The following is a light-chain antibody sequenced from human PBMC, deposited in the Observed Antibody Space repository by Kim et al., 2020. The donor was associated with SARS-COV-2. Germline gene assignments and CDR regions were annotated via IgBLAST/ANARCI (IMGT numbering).Light chain of an antibody. Sequence: SSELTQDPAVSVALGQTVRLTCQGDSLRNYYATWYQQRPGQAPVLVLFGKYNRPSGIPDRFSGSGSGNTASLTITGAQAEDEADYYCNSRDSSGAHVAFG. J-gene: IGLJ3*02. CDR1: SLRNYY. CDR3: NSRDSSGAHVA. CDR2: GKY. V-gene: IGLV3-19*01.